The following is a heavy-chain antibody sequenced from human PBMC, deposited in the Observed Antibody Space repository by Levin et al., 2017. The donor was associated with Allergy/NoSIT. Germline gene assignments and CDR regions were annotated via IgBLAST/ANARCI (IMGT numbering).Heavy chain of an antibody. CDR3: ARDRGDRAFDY. CDR1: GFTFSSYT. J-gene: IGHJ4*02. D-gene: IGHD1-14*01. CDR2: ISYDGSNK. V-gene: IGHV3-30-3*01. Sequence: PGGSLRLSCAASGFTFSSYTFHWVRQAPGKGLESVALISYDGSNKYYAGSVKGRFTISRDNSRDTLYLQMNSLRAEDTAMYYCARDRGDRAFDYWGQGTLVTVSS.